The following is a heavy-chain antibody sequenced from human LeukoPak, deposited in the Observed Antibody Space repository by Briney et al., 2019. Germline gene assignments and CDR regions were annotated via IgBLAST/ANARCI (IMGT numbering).Heavy chain of an antibody. CDR3: ASDPYYYGSGSYYFLDY. D-gene: IGHD3-10*01. V-gene: IGHV1-69*05. CDR1: GGTFSSYA. CDR2: IIPIFGTA. Sequence: GSSVKVSCKASGGTFSSYAISWVRQAPGQGLEWMGGIIPIFGTANYAQKFQGRVTITTDESTSTAYMELSSLRSEDTAVYYCASDPYYYGSGSYYFLDYWGQGTLVTVSS. J-gene: IGHJ4*02.